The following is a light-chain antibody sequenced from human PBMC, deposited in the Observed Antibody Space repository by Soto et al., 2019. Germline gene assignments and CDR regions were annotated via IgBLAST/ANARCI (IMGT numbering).Light chain of an antibody. CDR1: SSDVGGYNY. J-gene: IGLJ3*02. CDR3: SSYTSSSTRV. CDR2: EVS. Sequence: QSVLTQPASVSGSPGQSITISCTGTSSDVGGYNYVSWYQQHPGKAPKLMIYEVSNRPSGVSNRFSGSKSGNTASLTISGXXXXXXXDXYCSSYTSSSTRVFGGGTKLTVL. V-gene: IGLV2-14*01.